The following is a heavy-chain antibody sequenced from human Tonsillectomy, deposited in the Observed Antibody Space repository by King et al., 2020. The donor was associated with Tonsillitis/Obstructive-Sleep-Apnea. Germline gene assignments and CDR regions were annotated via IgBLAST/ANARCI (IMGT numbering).Heavy chain of an antibody. J-gene: IGHJ6*03. CDR1: GGSFSDYY. D-gene: IGHD6-13*01. V-gene: IGHV4-34*01. CDR2: IKDSGST. CDR3: ASGEVAATISHYYFYMDV. Sequence: VQLPQWGAGLLKPSETLSLTCAVYGGSFSDYYWSWIRQPPGKGLEWIGEIKDSGSTNYNPSLKSRVTISTDTSKNQFSLKLTSVTAADTAVYYCASGEVAATISHYYFYMDVWGKGTTVTVSS.